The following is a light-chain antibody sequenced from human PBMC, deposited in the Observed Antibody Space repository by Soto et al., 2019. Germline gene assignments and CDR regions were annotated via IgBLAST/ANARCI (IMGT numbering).Light chain of an antibody. J-gene: IGKJ1*01. Sequence: EIVLTQSPATLSLSPGESATLSCRASQSVTAGYFAWYQQKSGQAPRLIIYETSSRMTGVPDRFSGSGSGTDFTLTISRLEPEDFAVYFCHQYGNSPTFGQGTKVEIK. CDR1: QSVTAGY. CDR2: ETS. CDR3: HQYGNSPT. V-gene: IGKV3-20*01.